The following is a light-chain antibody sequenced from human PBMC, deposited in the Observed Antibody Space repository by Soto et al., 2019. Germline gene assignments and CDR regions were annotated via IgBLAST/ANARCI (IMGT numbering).Light chain of an antibody. CDR2: GAS. CDR3: QQGYSTPLT. J-gene: IGKJ4*01. Sequence: DIPMTQSPSSLSASVGDRVNMTCRASQSISSYLNWYQQKPGKAPNLLIYGASSLRSGVPSRFSGSGSGTDFTLTISSLQPEDFATYYCQQGYSTPLTFGGGTRVEIK. CDR1: QSISSY. V-gene: IGKV1-39*01.